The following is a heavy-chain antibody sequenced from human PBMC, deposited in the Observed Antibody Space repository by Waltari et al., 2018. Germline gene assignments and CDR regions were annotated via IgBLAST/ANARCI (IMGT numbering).Heavy chain of an antibody. CDR1: GFTFRSYA. D-gene: IGHD6-13*01. CDR3: AKDRRGAAAGIAHGADY. Sequence: EVQLVESGGGLVQPGGSLRRSCAASGFTFRSYAMSRVRQAPGKGLEWVSAISGSGGSTYYADSVKGRFTISRDNSKNTLYLQMNSLRAEDTAVYYCAKDRRGAAAGIAHGADYWGQGTLVTVSS. J-gene: IGHJ4*02. V-gene: IGHV3-23*04. CDR2: ISGSGGST.